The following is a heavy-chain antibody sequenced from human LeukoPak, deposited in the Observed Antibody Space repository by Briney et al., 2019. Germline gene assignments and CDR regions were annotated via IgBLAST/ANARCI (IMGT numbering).Heavy chain of an antibody. CDR2: IIPILGIA. D-gene: IGHD3-22*01. Sequence: SVTVSFKASGGTFSSYAISWVRQAPGPGLEWMGRIIPILGIANYAQKFQGRVTFTAAKSTSTAYMELSSLRSEDTAVYYCARGDYYDSSGYYTPSYYFDYWGEGALVTVSS. CDR3: ARGDYYDSSGYYTPSYYFDY. V-gene: IGHV1-69*04. CDR1: GGTFSSYA. J-gene: IGHJ4*02.